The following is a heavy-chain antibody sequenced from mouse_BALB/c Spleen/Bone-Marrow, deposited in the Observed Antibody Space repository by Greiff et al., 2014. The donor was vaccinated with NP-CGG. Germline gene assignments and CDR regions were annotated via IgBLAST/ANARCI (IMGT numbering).Heavy chain of an antibody. CDR2: ILPGSGST. D-gene: IGHD1-1*01. V-gene: IGHV1-9*01. CDR3: ARDTTVGY. CDR1: GYTFSSYW. Sequence: ESGAELMKPGASVKISCKATGYTFSSYWIEWVKQRPGHGLEWIGEILPGSGSTNYNVKFKGKATFTADTSSNTAYMQLSSLTSEDSAVYYCARDTTVGYWGQGTTLTVSS. J-gene: IGHJ2*01.